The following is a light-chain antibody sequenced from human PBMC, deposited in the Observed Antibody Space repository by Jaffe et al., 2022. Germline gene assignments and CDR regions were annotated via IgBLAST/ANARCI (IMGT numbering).Light chain of an antibody. Sequence: DIQMTQSPSSLSASVGDRVTITCRASQSITNYLNWYQQKPGKAPKFLIYTASNLQSGVPSRFSGSGSGTDFTLTISSLQPEDVATYYCQQSYSMPFTFGQGTKLEIK. CDR1: QSITNY. CDR2: TAS. V-gene: IGKV1-39*01. J-gene: IGKJ2*01. CDR3: QQSYSMPFT.